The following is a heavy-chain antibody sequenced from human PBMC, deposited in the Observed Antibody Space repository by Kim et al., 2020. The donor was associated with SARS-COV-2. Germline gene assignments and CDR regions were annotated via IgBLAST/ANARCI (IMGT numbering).Heavy chain of an antibody. V-gene: IGHV4-34*01. Sequence: SETLSLTCAVYGGSFSGYYWSWIRQPPGKGLEWIGEINHSGSTNYNPSLKSRVTISVDTSKNQFSLKLSSVTAADTAVYYCARGVVRGVPTYWGQGTLVTVSS. CDR1: GGSFSGYY. CDR3: ARGVVRGVPTY. CDR2: INHSGST. J-gene: IGHJ4*02. D-gene: IGHD3-10*01.